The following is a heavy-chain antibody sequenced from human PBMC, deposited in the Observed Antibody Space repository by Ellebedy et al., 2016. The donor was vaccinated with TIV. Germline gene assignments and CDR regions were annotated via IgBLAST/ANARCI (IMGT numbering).Heavy chain of an antibody. Sequence: PGGSLRLSCVASGFTFDSYAMNWVRQAPGKGLEWVAVISHDGSSQYYADSVKGRFTVSRDNSMTTVYLEMNSLRAEDTALYYCARDLDKSSGWYGGAAYWGQGTQVTVSS. CDR1: GFTFDSYA. CDR2: ISHDGSSQ. D-gene: IGHD6-19*01. J-gene: IGHJ4*02. CDR3: ARDLDKSSGWYGGAAY. V-gene: IGHV3-30-3*01.